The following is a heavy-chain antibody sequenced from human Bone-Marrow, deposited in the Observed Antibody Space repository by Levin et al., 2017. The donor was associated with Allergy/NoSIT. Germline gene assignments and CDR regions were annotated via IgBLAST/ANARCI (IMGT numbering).Heavy chain of an antibody. J-gene: IGHJ5*02. D-gene: IGHD6-25*01. CDR1: GYTFIDYY. V-gene: IGHV1-2*02. CDR2: INPNSGGT. CDR3: ASLSAWYNH. Sequence: ASVKVSCKASGYTFIDYYIHWVRQAPGQGLEWMGWINPNSGGTEYAQKFQDRVTLARDTSISTVYLYMSSLRSDDTAMYYCASLSAWYNHWGQGSLVTVSS.